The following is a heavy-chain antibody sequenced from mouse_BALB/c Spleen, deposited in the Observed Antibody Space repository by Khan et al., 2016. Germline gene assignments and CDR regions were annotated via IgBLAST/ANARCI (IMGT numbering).Heavy chain of an antibody. CDR1: GFTFSSYA. V-gene: IGHV5-6-5*01. Sequence: EVELVESGGGLVKPGGSLKLSCAASGFTFSSYAMSWVRQTPEKRLEWVASISSGGSTYYPDSVKGRFTISRDNARNILNLQMRSLRSEDTAMYYCAREDYGNYGDYFDYWGQGTTLTVSS. CDR2: ISSGGST. CDR3: AREDYGNYGDYFDY. J-gene: IGHJ2*01. D-gene: IGHD2-1*01.